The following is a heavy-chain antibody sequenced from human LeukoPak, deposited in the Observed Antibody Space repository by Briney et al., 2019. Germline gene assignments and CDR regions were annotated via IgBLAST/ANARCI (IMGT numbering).Heavy chain of an antibody. CDR2: IRSKAYGGTT. D-gene: IGHD4-17*01. V-gene: IGHV3-49*03. CDR3: TTTAYGDNIGY. Sequence: PGGSLRPSCTASGFTFGDYAMSWFRQAPGKGLEWVGFIRSKAYGGTTEYAASVKGRFTISRDDSKSIAYLQMNSLKTEDTAVYYCTTTAYGDNIGYWGQGTLVTVSS. J-gene: IGHJ4*02. CDR1: GFTFGDYA.